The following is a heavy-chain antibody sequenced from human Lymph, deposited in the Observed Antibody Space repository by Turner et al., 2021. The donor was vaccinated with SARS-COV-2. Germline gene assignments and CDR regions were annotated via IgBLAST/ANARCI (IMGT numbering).Heavy chain of an antibody. V-gene: IGHV3-30*18. CDR2: ISYDGSNK. J-gene: IGHJ6*02. CDR3: AKVRSIFGVVIGGMDV. D-gene: IGHD3-3*01. CDR1: GFTFSSYG. Sequence: QVQLVESGGGVVQPGRSLRLPCAASGFTFSSYGMHWVRQAPGKGLEWVAVISYDGSNKYYADSVKGRVTISRDITKKTLYLQMNSLRAEDTAVYYCAKVRSIFGVVIGGMDVWGQGTTVTVSS.